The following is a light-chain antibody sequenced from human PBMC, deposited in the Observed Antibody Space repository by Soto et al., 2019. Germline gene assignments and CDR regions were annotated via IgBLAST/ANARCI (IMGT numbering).Light chain of an antibody. V-gene: IGLV1-40*01. CDR1: SSNIGAGYD. CDR2: GNS. CDR3: QYYDSSLSGRV. J-gene: IGLJ1*01. Sequence: QSVLTQPPSVSGAPGQRVTISCTGSSSNIGAGYDVHWYQQLPGTAPKLLISGNSNRPSGVPDRFSGSKSGTSASLAITGLQAEDEADYYCQYYDSSLSGRVFGTGTKLTVL.